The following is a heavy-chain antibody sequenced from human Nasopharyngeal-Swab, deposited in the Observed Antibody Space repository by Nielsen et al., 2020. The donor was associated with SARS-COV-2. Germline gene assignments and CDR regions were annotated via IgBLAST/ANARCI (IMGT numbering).Heavy chain of an antibody. J-gene: IGHJ4*02. CDR1: GYTFTSYG. CDR3: TTVAGSYGRFDY. Sequence: ASVKVSCKASGYTFTSYGISWVRQSPGQGLEWMGWISAYNGNTNYEQKLQGRVTMTEDTSTDTAYMELSSLTSEDTAVYYCTTVAGSYGRFDYWGQGTLVTVSS. V-gene: IGHV1-18*01. CDR2: ISAYNGNT. D-gene: IGHD1-26*01.